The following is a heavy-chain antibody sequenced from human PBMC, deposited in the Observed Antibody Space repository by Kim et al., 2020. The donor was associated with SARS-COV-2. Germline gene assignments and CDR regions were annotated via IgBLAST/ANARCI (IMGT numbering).Heavy chain of an antibody. J-gene: IGHJ4*02. CDR1: GGSISSFY. CDR3: ARSKRGDTAPYY. V-gene: IGHV4-59*13. Sequence: SETLSLTCTVSGGSISSFYWSWIPQPPGKGLEWIGYIYYSETTNYNPSLKSRVTISVDASKRQFSLKLSSVTAADTAVYYCARSKRGDTAPYYWGQGTLVTVSS. CDR2: IYYSETT. D-gene: IGHD3-16*01.